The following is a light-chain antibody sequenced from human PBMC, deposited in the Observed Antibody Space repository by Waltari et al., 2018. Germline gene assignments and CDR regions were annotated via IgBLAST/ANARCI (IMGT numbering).Light chain of an antibody. CDR1: TSNIRTNT. J-gene: IGLJ3*02. CDR3: ATWDDSLSGRV. CDR2: ANY. V-gene: IGLV1-44*01. Sequence: SVPTQPPPTSGTPGQTVTLPCSGSTSNIRTNTSTWYQLLPGTAPKTVIFANYHRPSGVPDRFSASKSGTSASLVISGLQSEDEADYFCATWDDSLSGRVFGGGTKVTVL.